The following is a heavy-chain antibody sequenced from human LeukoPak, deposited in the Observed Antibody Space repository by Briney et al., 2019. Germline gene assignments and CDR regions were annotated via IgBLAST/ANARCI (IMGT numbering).Heavy chain of an antibody. J-gene: IGHJ4*02. D-gene: IGHD3-22*01. CDR3: ARRTGYYDSSGYYHPNFDY. CDR2: IKQDGSEK. Sequence: GGSLRLSCAASEFTFSSYWMSWVRQAPGKGLEWVANIKQDGSEKYYVASVKGRFTISRDNAKNSLYLQMNSLRAEDTAVYYCARRTGYYDSSGYYHPNFDYWGQGTLVTVSS. V-gene: IGHV3-7*01. CDR1: EFTFSSYW.